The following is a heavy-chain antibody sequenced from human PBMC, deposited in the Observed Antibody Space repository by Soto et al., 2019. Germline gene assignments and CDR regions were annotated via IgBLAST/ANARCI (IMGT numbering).Heavy chain of an antibody. V-gene: IGHV3-21*01. CDR3: AREDSIIIPAVSDF. CDR2: VSKSDYT. J-gene: IGHJ4*02. D-gene: IGHD2-2*01. CDR1: GFTFNNYG. Sequence: LRVSCVVSGFTFNNYGINWVRQAPGKGLEWVSTVSKSDYTYYSDSVKGRFTISRDNAKNSVSPQMNTLRAEDTAVYYCAREDSIIIPAVSDFWGQGTLVTVSS.